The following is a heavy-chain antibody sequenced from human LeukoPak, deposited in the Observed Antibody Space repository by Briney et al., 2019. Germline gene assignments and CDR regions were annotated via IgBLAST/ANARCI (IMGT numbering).Heavy chain of an antibody. CDR1: GFTFRTYW. J-gene: IGHJ5*02. D-gene: IGHD6-25*01. CDR3: ARGYSDLYSSGGPSWFDP. V-gene: IGHV3-7*04. CDR2: IKYDGSDT. Sequence: GGSLRLSCAASGFTFRTYWMSWVRQAPGKGLEWVANIKYDGSDTNYVDSVKGRFTISRDNAKNSLYLQMNSLRVADTAVYYCARGYSDLYSSGGPSWFDPWGQGTLVTVPS.